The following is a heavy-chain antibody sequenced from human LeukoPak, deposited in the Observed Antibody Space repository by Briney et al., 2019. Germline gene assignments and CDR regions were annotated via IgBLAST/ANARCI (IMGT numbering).Heavy chain of an antibody. D-gene: IGHD3-10*01. CDR1: GFTFSSYA. Sequence: KTGGSLRLSCAAPGFTFSSYAMSWVRQAPGKGLEWVSAISGSGGSTYYADYVKGRFTISSDNSKNTLYLQMNSLRAEDTAVYYCAKDLRRDYGSGSYFPNWGQGTLVTVSS. CDR2: ISGSGGST. CDR3: AKDLRRDYGSGSYFPN. V-gene: IGHV3-23*01. J-gene: IGHJ4*02.